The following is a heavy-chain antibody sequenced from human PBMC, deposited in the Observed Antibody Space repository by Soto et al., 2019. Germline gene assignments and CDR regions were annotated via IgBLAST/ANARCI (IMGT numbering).Heavy chain of an antibody. CDR1: GGTFSSYT. V-gene: IGHV1-69*02. CDR3: ARLAKGTDAFDI. Sequence: ASVKVSCKASGGTFSSYTISWVRQAPGQGLEWMGRIIPILGITNYAQKLQGRVTMTTDTSTSTAYMELRSLRSDDTAVYYCARLAKGTDAFDIWGQGTMVTVSS. CDR2: IIPILGIT. D-gene: IGHD1-1*01. J-gene: IGHJ3*02.